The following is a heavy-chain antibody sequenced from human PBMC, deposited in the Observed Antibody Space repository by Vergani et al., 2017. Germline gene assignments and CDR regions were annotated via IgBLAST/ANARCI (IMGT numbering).Heavy chain of an antibody. D-gene: IGHD5-12*01. CDR1: GGTFSSYA. V-gene: IGHV1-69*04. J-gene: IGHJ4*02. CDR3: ARLSGYNKYYFDY. CDR2: IIPILGIA. Sequence: QVQLVQSGAEVKKPGSSVKVSCKASGGTFSSYAISWVRQAPGQGLEWIGRIIPILGIANYAQKFQGRVTITADKSTSTAYMELSSLRSEDTAVYYCARLSGYNKYYFDYWGQGTLVTVSS.